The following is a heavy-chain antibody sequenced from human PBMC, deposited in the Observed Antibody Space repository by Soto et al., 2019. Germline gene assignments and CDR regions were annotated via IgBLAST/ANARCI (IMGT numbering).Heavy chain of an antibody. CDR1: GGIFSSYA. Sequence: QVQLVQAGAEVKKPGSSVKVSCKASGGIFSSYAISWGRQAPGQGLEWMGGIIPTFGTANDALKFQGRVTITADESTSTAYMELSSLRAEDTAAYYGASGSVGLCGGHTPVAAAGIWVYFGYWGQGTLVPVSS. J-gene: IGHJ4*02. V-gene: IGHV1-69*01. D-gene: IGHD6-13*01. CDR3: ASGSVGLCGGHTPVAAAGIWVYFGY. CDR2: IIPTFGTA.